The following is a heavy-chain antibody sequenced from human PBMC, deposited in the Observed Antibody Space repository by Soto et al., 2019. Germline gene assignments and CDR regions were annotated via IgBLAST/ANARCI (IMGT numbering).Heavy chain of an antibody. D-gene: IGHD3-10*01. CDR3: AREPMVRAAHGFDI. Sequence: QVQLVQSGAEVKKPGASVKVSCKASGYTFTGHYLHWVRQAPGQGREWMGWINANSVGTNYAQKFQGRVTMTRDTSISTAYMGLSRLRSDDTAVYYCAREPMVRAAHGFDIWGQGTMVTVSS. CDR1: GYTFTGHY. J-gene: IGHJ3*02. CDR2: INANSVGT. V-gene: IGHV1-2*02.